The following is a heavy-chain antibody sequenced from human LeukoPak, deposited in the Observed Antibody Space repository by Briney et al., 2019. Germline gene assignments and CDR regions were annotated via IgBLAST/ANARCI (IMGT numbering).Heavy chain of an antibody. CDR3: AKSDSGSYYDGFTDY. Sequence: GGSLRLSCAASGFTSSSYWMTWVRQAPGKGLEWVANIKQDGREKYYVDSVKGRFTISRDNAKNSLYLQMNSLRAEDTALYYCAKSDSGSYYDGFTDYWGQGTLVTVSS. D-gene: IGHD1-26*01. CDR2: IKQDGREK. V-gene: IGHV3-7*03. J-gene: IGHJ4*02. CDR1: GFTSSSYW.